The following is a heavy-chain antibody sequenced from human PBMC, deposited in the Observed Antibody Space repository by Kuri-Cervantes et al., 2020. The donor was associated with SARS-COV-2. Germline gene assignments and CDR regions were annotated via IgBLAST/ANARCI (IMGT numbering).Heavy chain of an antibody. CDR3: ARHARRGYSYGPWDY. D-gene: IGHD5-18*01. CDR1: GFTFSSYS. J-gene: IGHJ4*02. CDR2: IYSGGST. Sequence: GESLKISCAASGFTFSSYSMNWVRQAPGKGLEWVSVIYSGGSTYYADSVKGRFTISRDNSKNTLYLQMNSLRAEDTAVYYCARHARRGYSYGPWDYWGQGTLVTVSS. V-gene: IGHV3-66*04.